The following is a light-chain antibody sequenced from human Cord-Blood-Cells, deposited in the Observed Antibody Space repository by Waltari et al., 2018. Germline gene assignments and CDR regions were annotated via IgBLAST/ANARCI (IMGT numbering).Light chain of an antibody. CDR2: DVS. V-gene: IGLV2-14*01. Sequence: QSALTQPASVSGSPGQSITISCTGTSSDVGGYNYVSCYQQHQGKAPKLMIYDVSKRPSGVSNRFSGSKSGNTASLTISGLQAEDEADYYCSSYTSSSTLYVFGTGTKVTVL. J-gene: IGLJ1*01. CDR1: SSDVGGYNY. CDR3: SSYTSSSTLYV.